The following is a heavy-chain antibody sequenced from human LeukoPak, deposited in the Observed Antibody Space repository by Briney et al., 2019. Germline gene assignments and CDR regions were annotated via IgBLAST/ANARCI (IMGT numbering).Heavy chain of an antibody. V-gene: IGHV3-7*01. CDR2: IKPDGSDK. CDR1: GFNFRSYW. J-gene: IGHJ5*02. D-gene: IGHD7-27*01. Sequence: PGGSLRLSCAASGFNFRSYWMSWVRQAPGKGLEWVANIKPDGSDKKYVDSVKGRFTISRDNDENSLFLQMNSLRAEDTAVYYCARDALGRQSEYNWFDPWGQGTLVTVSS. CDR3: ARDALGRQSEYNWFDP.